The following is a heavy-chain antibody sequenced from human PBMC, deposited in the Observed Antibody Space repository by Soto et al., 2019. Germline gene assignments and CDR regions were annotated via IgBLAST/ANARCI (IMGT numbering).Heavy chain of an antibody. CDR1: GFTFSSYA. CDR2: ISGSGGST. V-gene: IGHV3-23*01. D-gene: IGHD3-22*01. CDR3: ARDHYYDSSGYPNWFDP. J-gene: IGHJ5*02. Sequence: GGSLRLSCAASGFTFSSYAMSWVRQAPGKGLEWVSAISGSGGSTYYADSVKGRFTISRDNSKNTLYLQMNSLRAEDTAVYYCARDHYYDSSGYPNWFDPWGQGTLVTVSS.